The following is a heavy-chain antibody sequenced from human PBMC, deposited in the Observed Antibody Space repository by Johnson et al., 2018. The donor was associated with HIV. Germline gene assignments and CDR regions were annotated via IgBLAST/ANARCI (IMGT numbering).Heavy chain of an antibody. CDR3: AKVRWELSSIGAFDI. J-gene: IGHJ3*02. CDR2: IWYDGSNK. CDR1: GFTFSYYG. Sequence: QVLLVESGGGLVQPGRSLRLSCAASGFTFSYYGIHWVRQAPGKGLEWVAVIWYDGSNKYYAASVKGRFPISRDNSKNTLYLQMNSLRAEDTAVYYCAKVRWELSSIGAFDIWGQGTMVTVSS. D-gene: IGHD1-26*01. V-gene: IGHV3-33*06.